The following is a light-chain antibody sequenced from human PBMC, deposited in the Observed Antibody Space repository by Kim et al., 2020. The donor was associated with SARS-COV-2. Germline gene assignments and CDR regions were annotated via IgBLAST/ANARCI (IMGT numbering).Light chain of an antibody. CDR3: QQYSTSPFT. CDR2: GAS. Sequence: EIVLTQTPGTLSLSPGEKATLSCRASQSLSSSYLAWYQQKPGQAPGLLIYGASSRATGIPDRFSGSGSGTDFTLTIRRLEPEDFAVYYCQQYSTSPFTFGGGTKLEI. V-gene: IGKV3-20*01. CDR1: QSLSSSY. J-gene: IGKJ4*01.